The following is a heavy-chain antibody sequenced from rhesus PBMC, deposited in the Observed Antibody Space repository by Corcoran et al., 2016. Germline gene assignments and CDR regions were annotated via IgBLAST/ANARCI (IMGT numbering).Heavy chain of an antibody. CDR3: ARTENWKIDF. V-gene: IGHV4-80*01. CDR1: GASINTYW. CDR2: MNANTGST. D-gene: IGHD1-26*01. Sequence: QVQLQGSGPGLVTPSETLSLTCTVSGASINTYWWTWIRQSPGKGLEGIGQMNANTGSTFYSPSLKSRVTMSKDASKNQFSRNRRSVTAADTASYYCARTENWKIDFWGQGVLVTVSS. J-gene: IGHJ4*01.